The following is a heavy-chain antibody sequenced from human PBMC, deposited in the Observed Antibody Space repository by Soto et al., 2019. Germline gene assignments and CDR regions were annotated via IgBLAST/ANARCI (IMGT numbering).Heavy chain of an antibody. J-gene: IGHJ6*02. Sequence: QVQLVQSGAEVKKPGASVKVSCKASGYTFTGYYMHWVRQAPGQGLEWMGWISAYNGNTNYAQKLQGRVTMTTDTSTSTAYMELRSLRSDDTAVYYCARRYDSSGYPPWGMDVWGQGTTVTVSS. V-gene: IGHV1-18*04. D-gene: IGHD3-22*01. CDR1: GYTFTGYY. CDR2: ISAYNGNT. CDR3: ARRYDSSGYPPWGMDV.